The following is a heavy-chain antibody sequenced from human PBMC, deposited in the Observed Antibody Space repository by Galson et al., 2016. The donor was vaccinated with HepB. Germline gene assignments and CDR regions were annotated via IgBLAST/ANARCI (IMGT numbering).Heavy chain of an antibody. D-gene: IGHD5-24*01. V-gene: IGHV3-30-3*01. Sequence: SLRLSCAASGFTFSTYAMHWVRQAPGKGLEWVAVISYDGSNKNYRDSVKGRFTISRDNSKNTQYLQMNILRREDTAVYYCARPRRWRQYYYGLDVWGQGTTVTVSS. CDR2: ISYDGSNK. J-gene: IGHJ6*02. CDR3: ARPRRWRQYYYGLDV. CDR1: GFTFSTYA.